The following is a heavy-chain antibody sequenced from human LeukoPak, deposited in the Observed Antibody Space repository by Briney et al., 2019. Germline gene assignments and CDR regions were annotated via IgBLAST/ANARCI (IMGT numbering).Heavy chain of an antibody. CDR2: IYTSGST. Sequence: SETLSLTCSVSGGAISGQYWSWIRQPPGKGLEWIGYIYTSGSTNYNPSLKSRVTISVDTSKNQFSLKLSSVTAADTAVYYCARSSTSSLLFDYWGQGTLVTVSS. V-gene: IGHV4-4*09. J-gene: IGHJ4*02. CDR1: GGAISGQY. D-gene: IGHD2-2*01. CDR3: ARSSTSSLLFDY.